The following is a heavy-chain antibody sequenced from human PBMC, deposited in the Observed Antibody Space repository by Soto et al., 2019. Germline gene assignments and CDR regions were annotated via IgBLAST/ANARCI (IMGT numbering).Heavy chain of an antibody. Sequence: SETLSLTCTVSGGSISSYYWSWIRQPPGKGLEWIGHIYYSGSTNYNPSLKSRVTISVDTSKNQFSLKLSSVTAADTAVYYCARGGGSPPGYNWFDPWGQGTLVTVSS. J-gene: IGHJ5*02. D-gene: IGHD1-26*01. CDR1: GGSISSYY. CDR2: IYYSGST. CDR3: ARGGGSPPGYNWFDP. V-gene: IGHV4-59*01.